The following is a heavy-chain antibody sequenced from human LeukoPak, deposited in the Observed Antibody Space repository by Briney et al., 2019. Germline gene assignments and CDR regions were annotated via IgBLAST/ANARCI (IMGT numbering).Heavy chain of an antibody. V-gene: IGHV3-23*01. CDR1: GFTFSSYA. CDR2: ISGSGGST. CDR3: ARTYYYDSSGSVYSDY. J-gene: IGHJ4*02. Sequence: GGSLRLSCAASGFTFSSYAMSWVCQAPGKELEWVSDISGSGGSTYHADSVKGRFTISRDNSKNTLYLQMNSLRAEDTAVYYCARTYYYDSSGSVYSDYWGQGTLVTVSS. D-gene: IGHD3-22*01.